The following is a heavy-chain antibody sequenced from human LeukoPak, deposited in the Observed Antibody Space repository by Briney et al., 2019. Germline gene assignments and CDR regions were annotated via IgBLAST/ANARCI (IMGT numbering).Heavy chain of an antibody. Sequence: ASVKVSCKASGYTFTSYGISWVRQAPGQGLEWMGWMNPNSGNTGYAQKFQGRVTMTRNTSISTAYMELSSLRSEDTAVYYCARGLGYCDGGNCNHFDYWGQGTLVTVSS. D-gene: IGHD2-15*01. CDR1: GYTFTSYG. J-gene: IGHJ4*02. CDR2: MNPNSGNT. CDR3: ARGLGYCDGGNCNHFDY. V-gene: IGHV1-8*02.